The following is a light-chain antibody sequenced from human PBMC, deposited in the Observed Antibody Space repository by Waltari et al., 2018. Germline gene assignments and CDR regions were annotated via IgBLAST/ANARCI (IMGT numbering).Light chain of an antibody. Sequence: QSVLTQPPSASGTPGQRVVISCSGSGPNIGSNPVNWYQQLPGTAPKLLIYTDHQRPSGVPDRFSGSKSGTSASLAISGLQSEDEADYYCAAWDDSLNGPHVVFGGGTKLTVL. V-gene: IGLV1-44*01. J-gene: IGLJ2*01. CDR2: TDH. CDR3: AAWDDSLNGPHVV. CDR1: GPNIGSNP.